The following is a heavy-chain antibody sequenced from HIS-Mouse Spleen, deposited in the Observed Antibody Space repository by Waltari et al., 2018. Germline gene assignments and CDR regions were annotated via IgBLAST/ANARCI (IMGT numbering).Heavy chain of an antibody. CDR1: GGSFSGYS. V-gene: IGHV4-34*01. D-gene: IGHD3-3*02. CDR3: ARWTLGAPMDV. CDR2: INHSGST. J-gene: IGHJ6*02. Sequence: QVQLQQWGAGLLKPSETLSLTCAVYGGSFSGYSWSRIRQPPGKGLEWIGEINHSGSTNYNPSLKSRVTISVDTSKNQFSLKLSSVTAADTAVYYCARWTLGAPMDVWGQGTTVTVSS.